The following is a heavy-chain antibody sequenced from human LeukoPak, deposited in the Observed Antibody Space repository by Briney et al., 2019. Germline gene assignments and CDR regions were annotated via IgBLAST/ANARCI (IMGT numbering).Heavy chain of an antibody. J-gene: IGHJ6*04. Sequence: GGSLRLSCAASGFTFSSYWMSWVRQAPGKGLEWVANIKQDGGEKHYVDSVKGRFTISRDNAQNSLYLQMNNLRAEDTAVYYCAELGITMIGGVWGKGTTVTISS. CDR3: AELGITMIGGV. V-gene: IGHV3-7*01. D-gene: IGHD3-10*02. CDR1: GFTFSSYW. CDR2: IKQDGGEK.